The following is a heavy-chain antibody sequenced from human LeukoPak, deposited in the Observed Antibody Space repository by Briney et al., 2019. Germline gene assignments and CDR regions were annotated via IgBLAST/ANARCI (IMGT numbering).Heavy chain of an antibody. Sequence: PSETLSLTCTVSGDSVSSGSYYWSWLRQPPGKGLEWIGYMYYSGSTNYNPSLKSRVTISVDTSKNQFSLKLSSVTAADTAVYYCARVFRTAAGSYFYYYGMDVWGQGTTVTVSS. CDR2: MYYSGST. CDR1: GDSVSSGSYY. CDR3: ARVFRTAAGSYFYYYGMDV. V-gene: IGHV4-61*01. J-gene: IGHJ6*02. D-gene: IGHD6-13*01.